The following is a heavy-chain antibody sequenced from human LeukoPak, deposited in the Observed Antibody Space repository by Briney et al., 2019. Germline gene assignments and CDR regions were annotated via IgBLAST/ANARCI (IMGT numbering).Heavy chain of an antibody. CDR1: GYTFTSYG. CDR2: ISAYNGNT. V-gene: IGHV1-18*01. D-gene: IGHD3-9*01. J-gene: IGHJ4*02. CDR3: ARGLRYFDWFIGARVFDY. Sequence: ASVKVSCKASGYTFTSYGISWVRQAPGQGLEWMGWISAYNGNTNYAQKLQGRVTMTTDTSTSTAYMELRSLRSDDTAVYYCARGLRYFDWFIGARVFDYWGQGTLVTVSS.